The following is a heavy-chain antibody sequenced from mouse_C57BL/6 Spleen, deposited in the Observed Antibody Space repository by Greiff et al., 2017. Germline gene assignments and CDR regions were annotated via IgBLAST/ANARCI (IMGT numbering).Heavy chain of an antibody. V-gene: IGHV1-81*01. CDR3: ANWDALTDY. CDR2: IYPRSGIT. J-gene: IGHJ2*01. D-gene: IGHD4-1*01. Sequence: VQLQQSGAELARPGASVKLSCKASGYTFTSYVISCVKHRPGQGLAWSGEIYPRSGITHYNEKFKGKATLTADKSYRTAYMALRSLTSEDSAGYVCANWDALTDYWGQGTTLTVSS. CDR1: GYTFTSYV.